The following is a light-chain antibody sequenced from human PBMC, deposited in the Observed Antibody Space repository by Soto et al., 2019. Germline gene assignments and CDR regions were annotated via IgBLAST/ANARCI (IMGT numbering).Light chain of an antibody. CDR2: EVT. V-gene: IGLV2-14*01. J-gene: IGLJ1*01. CDR1: SSDVGGYDY. Sequence: QSVLTQPASVSGSPGQSIAVSCTGTSSDVGGYDYVSWYQQHPDKAPKLIIYEVTSRPSGVSTRFSGSKSGNTASLTISGLQVEDEADYYCSSHTSDNTRVFGAGTKVTVL. CDR3: SSHTSDNTRV.